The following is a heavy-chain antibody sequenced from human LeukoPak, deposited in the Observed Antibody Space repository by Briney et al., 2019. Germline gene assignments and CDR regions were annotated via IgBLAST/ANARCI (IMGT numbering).Heavy chain of an antibody. Sequence: NPGGSLRLSCAASGFTCSDYYMSWIRQAPGKGLQWISYISSSGATTYYADSVKGRFAISRDNTKNSLYLQMNSLRAEDTAVYYCAGRYDSSGYPLHWGQGTLVTVSS. D-gene: IGHD3-22*01. CDR2: ISSSGATT. CDR1: GFTCSDYY. V-gene: IGHV3-11*01. J-gene: IGHJ4*02. CDR3: AGRYDSSGYPLH.